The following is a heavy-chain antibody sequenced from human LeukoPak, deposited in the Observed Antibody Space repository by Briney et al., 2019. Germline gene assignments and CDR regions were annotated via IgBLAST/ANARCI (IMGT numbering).Heavy chain of an antibody. CDR3: TTVQSMIVVGEGY. J-gene: IGHJ4*02. CDR1: GFTFSSYW. CDR2: IESKTNGGTT. D-gene: IGHD3-22*01. Sequence: GGSLRLSCAASGFTFSSYWMSWVRQAPGKGLEWVGRIESKTNGGTTDYAAPVRGRFTISRDDSKNTLYLQMNSLKTEDTAVYYCTTVQSMIVVGEGYWGQGTLVTVSS. V-gene: IGHV3-15*04.